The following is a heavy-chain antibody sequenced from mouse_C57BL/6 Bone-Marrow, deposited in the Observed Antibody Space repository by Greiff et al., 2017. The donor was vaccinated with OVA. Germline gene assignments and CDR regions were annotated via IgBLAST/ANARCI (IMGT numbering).Heavy chain of an antibody. CDR1: GYTFTDYE. Sequence: QVQLQQSGAELVRPGASVTLSCKASGYTFTDYEMHWVKQTPVHGLEWIGAIDPETGGTAYNQKFKGKAILTADKSSSTAYMELRSLTSEDSAVYYCTRSSYGYDYFDYWGQGTTLTVSS. J-gene: IGHJ2*01. CDR3: TRSSYGYDYFDY. CDR2: IDPETGGT. D-gene: IGHD2-2*01. V-gene: IGHV1-15*01.